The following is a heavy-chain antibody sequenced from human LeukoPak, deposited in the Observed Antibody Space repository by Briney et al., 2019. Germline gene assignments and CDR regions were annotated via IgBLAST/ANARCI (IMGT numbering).Heavy chain of an antibody. Sequence: GGPLRLSCAASGFTFSDHHMSWIRQAPGKGLEWVSHSSSGDTVYCADSVEGRFTISRDNAKNSLFLQMNSLRTEDTAVYYCAFPWGSGWFYSDCWGQGTLVTVSS. D-gene: IGHD6-19*01. J-gene: IGHJ4*01. V-gene: IGHV3-11*01. CDR1: GFTFSDHH. CDR3: AFPWGSGWFYSDC. CDR2: SSSGDTV.